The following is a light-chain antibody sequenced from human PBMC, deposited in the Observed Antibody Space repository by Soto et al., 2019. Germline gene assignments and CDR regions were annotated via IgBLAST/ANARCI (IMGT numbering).Light chain of an antibody. CDR3: QQYSKWPIT. Sequence: MVMTQSPASLSVSPCESATLSCSSSQSVNSNYLAWYQQHPGQPPRLLIYGISTRATGIPARFSGSGSGTEFSLTISSLQSEDFAVYYCQQYSKWPITFGQGTRLEIK. CDR2: GIS. CDR1: QSVNSN. V-gene: IGKV3-15*01. J-gene: IGKJ5*01.